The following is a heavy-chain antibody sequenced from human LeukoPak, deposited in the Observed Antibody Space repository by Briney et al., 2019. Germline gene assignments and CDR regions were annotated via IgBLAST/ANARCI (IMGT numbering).Heavy chain of an antibody. J-gene: IGHJ4*02. CDR1: GFTFSNYG. Sequence: GGSLRLSCAASGFTFSNYGRHWVRQAPGKGLEWVAVIWFDGSNKYYADSVKGRFTISRDNSKNTLYLQMNSLRAEDTAVYYCARDRFQSEHYGGLDYWGQGTLVTVSS. CDR2: IWFDGSNK. V-gene: IGHV3-33*01. D-gene: IGHD4-17*01. CDR3: ARDRFQSEHYGGLDY.